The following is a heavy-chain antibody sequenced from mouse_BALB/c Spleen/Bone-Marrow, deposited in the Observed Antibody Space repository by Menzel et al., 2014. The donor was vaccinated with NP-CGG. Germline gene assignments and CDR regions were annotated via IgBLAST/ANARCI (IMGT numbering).Heavy chain of an antibody. CDR3: ARLRGFFAMDY. Sequence: EVQLQQSGPGLVKPSQSLSLPCSVTGYSITSGYYWNWIRQFPGNKLEWMGFISYDGSYDYNPSLKNRISITRDPSKNQFFLKLNSVTTEDTATYYCARLRGFFAMDYWGQGTSVTGSS. V-gene: IGHV3-6*02. J-gene: IGHJ4*01. D-gene: IGHD1-1*01. CDR2: ISYDGSY. CDR1: GYSITSGYY.